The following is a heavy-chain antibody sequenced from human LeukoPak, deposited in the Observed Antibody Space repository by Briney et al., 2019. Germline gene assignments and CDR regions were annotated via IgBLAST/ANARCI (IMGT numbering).Heavy chain of an antibody. Sequence: ASVKVSCQASASTFTDYYMHWVRQAPGQGLEWMGWINPDSGGTKYARNIQGRVTLTTDTSISTAYMELSRLRSDDTGVYYCARVLGPTGTDPTISDWAQGTLVTVSS. D-gene: IGHD1-7*01. CDR1: ASTFTDYY. CDR3: ARVLGPTGTDPTISD. CDR2: INPDSGGT. J-gene: IGHJ4*02. V-gene: IGHV1-2*02.